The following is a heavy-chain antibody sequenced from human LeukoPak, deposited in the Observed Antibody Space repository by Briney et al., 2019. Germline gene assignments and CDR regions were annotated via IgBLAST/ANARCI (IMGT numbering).Heavy chain of an antibody. D-gene: IGHD2-2*01. CDR3: ARGASTDPGWFDP. CDR1: GFTFSTYW. J-gene: IGHJ5*02. CDR2: INSDGRST. V-gene: IGHV3-74*01. Sequence: GGSLRLSCAASGFTFSTYWMHWVRQAPGKGLVWVSRINSDGRSTTYADSVKGRFTISRDNAKNTLFLQINSLRVEDTAVYYCARGASTDPGWFDPWGQGTLDGVSS.